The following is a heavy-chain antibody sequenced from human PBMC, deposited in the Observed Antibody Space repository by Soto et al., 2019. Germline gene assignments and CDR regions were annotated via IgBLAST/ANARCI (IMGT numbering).Heavy chain of an antibody. CDR3: AKDEYYYSRSGYYIFDS. D-gene: IGHD3-22*01. V-gene: IGHV3-30*18. J-gene: IGHJ4*02. CDR2: ISHDGTNK. CDR1: GFTFSDYA. Sequence: GGSLRLSCAGSGFTFSDYAMLWVRQAPGKGLEWVAAISHDGTNKNYGDSVKGRFTISRDNSKKTLYLQMNSLRPEDTALYYCAKDEYYYSRSGYYIFDSWGQGTLVTVSS.